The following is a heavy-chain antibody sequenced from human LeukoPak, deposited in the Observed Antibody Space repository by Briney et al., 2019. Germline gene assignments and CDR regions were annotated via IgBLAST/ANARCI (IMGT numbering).Heavy chain of an antibody. V-gene: IGHV7-4-1*01. D-gene: IGHD3-9*01. CDR1: GYTFTSYA. J-gene: IGHJ6*04. Sequence: ASVKVSGKASGYTFTSYAMNWVRQAPGQGLEWMGWINTNTGNPTYAQGFTGRFVFSLDTSVSTAYLQICSLKAEDTAVYYCARAGPTGLRYFDWLLSGWYYYGMDVWGKGTTVTVSS. CDR3: ARAGPTGLRYFDWLLSGWYYYGMDV. CDR2: INTNTGNP.